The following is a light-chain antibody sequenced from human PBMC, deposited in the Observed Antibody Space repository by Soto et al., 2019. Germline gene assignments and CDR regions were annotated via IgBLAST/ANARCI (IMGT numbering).Light chain of an antibody. J-gene: IGKJ2*01. V-gene: IGKV3-20*01. Sequence: EIVLTQSPGTLSLSPGERATLSCRASQSVSSSHLAWYQQKPGQAPRLLIYGASGRATGIPDRFSGSGSGTDFTLTISRLEPEDFAVYYCQQYGSSPGYTFGQGTKLEIK. CDR2: GAS. CDR3: QQYGSSPGYT. CDR1: QSVSSSH.